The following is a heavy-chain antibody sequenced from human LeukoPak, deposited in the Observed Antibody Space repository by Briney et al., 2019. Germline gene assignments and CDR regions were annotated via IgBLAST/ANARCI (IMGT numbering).Heavy chain of an antibody. D-gene: IGHD2-8*01. CDR1: GFTFSSNG. CDR2: MYGTSNI. V-gene: IGHV3-53*01. CDR3: ARRVMGLNAMDF. J-gene: IGHJ4*02. Sequence: GGSLRLSCAASGFTFSSNGMDWVRQAPEKGLEWVSFMYGTSNIYYADSVKGRFTISRDDSNNPLSHQMKSLEAADTAVYYMARRVMGLNAMDFWGQGTLVTVSS.